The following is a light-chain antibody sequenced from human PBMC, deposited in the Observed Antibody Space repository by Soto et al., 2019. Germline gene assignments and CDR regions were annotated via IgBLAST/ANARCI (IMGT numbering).Light chain of an antibody. Sequence: QSALTQPPSASGSPGQSVTISCTGTSSDVGGYNYVSWYQQHPGKAPKLMIYEVSKRPSGVPDRFSGSKSGNTASLTVSGLQAEDEADYFCQSSDMHLGGSGVFGGGTKLTVL. CDR1: SSDVGGYNY. V-gene: IGLV2-8*01. J-gene: IGLJ3*02. CDR3: QSSDMHLGGSGV. CDR2: EVS.